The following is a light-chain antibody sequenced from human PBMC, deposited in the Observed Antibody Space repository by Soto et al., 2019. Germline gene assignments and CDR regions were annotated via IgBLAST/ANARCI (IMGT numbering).Light chain of an antibody. CDR3: QQYNNWPIT. V-gene: IGKV3-15*01. Sequence: EVVMTQSPATLSVSPGEGATLSCRASQSIGSLLAWYQQRPGQAHRLLIYRASTRATGVPARFSGSGSGTEFTLTIYSLQSEDLAVYYCQQYNNWPITFGGGTKVEIK. CDR1: QSIGSL. CDR2: RAS. J-gene: IGKJ4*01.